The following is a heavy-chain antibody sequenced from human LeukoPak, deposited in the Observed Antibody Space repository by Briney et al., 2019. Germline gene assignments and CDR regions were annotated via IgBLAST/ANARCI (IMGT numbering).Heavy chain of an antibody. CDR2: ISYGGAT. J-gene: IGHJ4*02. Sequence: ASETLSLTCSVSNGSISTYYWSWIRQSPGKGLEWIGYISYGGATTYNPSLKRRVTISVDSPKNHFSLRLTSLTAADTALYSCARHGGTLDYFDSWGPGSLVTVSS. CDR3: ARHGGTLDYFDS. V-gene: IGHV4-59*08. D-gene: IGHD1-26*01. CDR1: NGSISTYY.